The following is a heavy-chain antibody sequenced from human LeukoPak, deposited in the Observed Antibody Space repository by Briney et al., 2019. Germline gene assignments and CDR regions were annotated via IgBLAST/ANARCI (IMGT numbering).Heavy chain of an antibody. J-gene: IGHJ4*02. D-gene: IGHD3-22*01. CDR3: AMGPYYYDSIGYYF. V-gene: IGHV3-74*01. CDR2: INSDGSST. CDR1: GFTFSSYW. Sequence: GGSLRLSCAASGFTFSSYWMHWVRRAPGKGLEWVSRINSDGSSTNYADSVKGRFTISRDKAKNTLYLQMNSLRAEDTAVYYCAMGPYYYDSIGYYFWGQGTRVTVSS.